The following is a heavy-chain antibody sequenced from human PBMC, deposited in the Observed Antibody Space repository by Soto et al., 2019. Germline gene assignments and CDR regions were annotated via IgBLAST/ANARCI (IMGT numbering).Heavy chain of an antibody. V-gene: IGHV3-53*01. J-gene: IGHJ6*02. D-gene: IGHD1-1*01. Sequence: PGLSLRLSCAASGFSVSSNYMSWVLQATGKGLEWVSVFYTDGSRYYADSVKGRCTMSRDTSKNTLNLQMNSLRAEDTAVYYCTREDDDGSKMHGMDVWGQGTTVTSP. CDR2: FYTDGSR. CDR3: TREDDDGSKMHGMDV. CDR1: GFSVSSNY.